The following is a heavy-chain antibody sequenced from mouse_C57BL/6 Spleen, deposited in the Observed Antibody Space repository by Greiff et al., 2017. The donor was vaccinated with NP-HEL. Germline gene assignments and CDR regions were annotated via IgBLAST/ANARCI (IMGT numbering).Heavy chain of an antibody. J-gene: IGHJ3*01. CDR1: GYTFTDYN. CDR3: ARGDDYDGGGFAY. Sequence: VQLQQSGPELVKPGASVKMSCKASGYTFTDYNMHWVKQSHGKSLEWIGYINPNNGGTSYNQKFKGKATLTVNKSSSTAYMELRSLTSEDSAVYYGARGDDYDGGGFAYWGQGTLVTVSA. CDR2: INPNNGGT. D-gene: IGHD2-4*01. V-gene: IGHV1-22*01.